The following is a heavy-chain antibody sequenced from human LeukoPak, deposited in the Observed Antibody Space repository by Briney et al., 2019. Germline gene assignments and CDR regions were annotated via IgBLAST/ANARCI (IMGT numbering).Heavy chain of an antibody. CDR3: ARGPRSGYFAYYYYYMDV. D-gene: IGHD3-3*01. CDR1: GFTVSSNY. J-gene: IGHJ6*03. CDR2: IYSGGST. V-gene: IGHV3-66*02. Sequence: PGGSLRLSCAASGFTVSSNYMSWVRQAPGKGLEWVSVIYSGGSTYYAASAKGRFTISRDNYKNTLYLQMNSLRAEDTAVYYCARGPRSGYFAYYYYYMDVWGKGTTVTVSS.